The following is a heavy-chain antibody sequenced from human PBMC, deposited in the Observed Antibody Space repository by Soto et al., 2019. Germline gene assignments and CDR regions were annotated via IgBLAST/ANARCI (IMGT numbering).Heavy chain of an antibody. CDR2: IIPIPGTA. CDR1: GGTFGSYA. J-gene: IGHJ6*02. V-gene: IGHV1-69*01. CDR3: ARSQGSSTSLEIYYYYYYGMDV. Sequence: QVQLVQSGAEVKKPGSSVKVSCKASGGTFGSYAISWVRQAPGQGLEWMGGIIPIPGTANYAQKFQGRVTIAADESTSTAYMELSSLRYEDTAVYYCARSQGSSTSLEIYYYYYYGMDVWGPGTTVTVAS. D-gene: IGHD2-2*01.